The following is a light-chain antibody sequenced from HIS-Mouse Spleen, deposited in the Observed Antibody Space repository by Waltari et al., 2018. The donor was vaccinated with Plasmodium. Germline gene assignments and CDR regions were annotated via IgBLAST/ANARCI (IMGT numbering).Light chain of an antibody. Sequence: QSALTQPRSVSGSPGQSVTISCTGTRRDVGGYTYVPWYQQHPGKAPKLMIYDVSKRPSGVPDRFSGSKSGNTASLTISGLQAEDEADYYCCSYAGSYTLVFGGGTKLTVL. CDR1: RRDVGGYTY. J-gene: IGLJ2*01. CDR3: CSYAGSYTLV. V-gene: IGLV2-11*01. CDR2: DVS.